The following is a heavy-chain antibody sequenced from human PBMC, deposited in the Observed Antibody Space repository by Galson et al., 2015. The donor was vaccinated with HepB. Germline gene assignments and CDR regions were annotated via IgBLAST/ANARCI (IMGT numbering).Heavy chain of an antibody. Sequence: SVKVSCKASGYTFTSYGISWVRQAPGQGLEWMGWISAYNGNTNYAQKLQGRVTMTTDTSTSTAYMELRSLRSDDTAVYYCARDLGSIFGVVARRRRPFDPWGQGTLVTVSS. D-gene: IGHD3-3*01. J-gene: IGHJ5*02. CDR3: ARDLGSIFGVVARRRRPFDP. CDR2: ISAYNGNT. CDR1: GYTFTSYG. V-gene: IGHV1-18*01.